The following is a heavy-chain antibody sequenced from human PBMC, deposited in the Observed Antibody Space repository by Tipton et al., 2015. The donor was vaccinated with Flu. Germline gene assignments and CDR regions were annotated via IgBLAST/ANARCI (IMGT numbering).Heavy chain of an antibody. CDR1: GFSFSTYW. CDR2: IKQDGSDK. V-gene: IGHV3-7*03. CDR3: ARQIGGGDCY. D-gene: IGHD2-21*01. Sequence: SLRLSCAASGFSFSTYWMSWVRQAPGKGLEWVANIKQDGSDKYYVDSVKGRFTISRDNAENSLYLQMNSLRADDTAVYYCARQIGGGDCYWGQGALVTVSS. J-gene: IGHJ4*02.